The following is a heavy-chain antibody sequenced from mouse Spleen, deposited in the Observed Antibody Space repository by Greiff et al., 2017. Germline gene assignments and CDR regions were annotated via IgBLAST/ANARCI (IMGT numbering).Heavy chain of an antibody. CDR1: GFTFSSYA. Sequence: EVMLVESGGGLVKLGGSLKLSCAASGFTFSSYAMSWVRQTPEKRLEWVATISSGGGHTYYPDSVKGRFTISRDNAKNTLYLQMSSLKSEDTAMYYCARRRYGNPFDYWGQGTTLTVSS. J-gene: IGHJ2*01. CDR3: ARRRYGNPFDY. V-gene: IGHV5-9-1*01. D-gene: IGHD2-10*02. CDR2: ISSGGGHT.